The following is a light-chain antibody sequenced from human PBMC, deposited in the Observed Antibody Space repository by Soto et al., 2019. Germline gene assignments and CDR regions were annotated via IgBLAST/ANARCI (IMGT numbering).Light chain of an antibody. CDR1: SSDVGGYNY. CDR3: SSYTRSSTL. V-gene: IGLV2-14*01. Sequence: QSVLTQPASVSGSPGQSITISCTGTSSDVGGYNYVSWFQQHPGKAPKLMIYEVNNRPSGVSNRFSGSKSGNTASLTISGLQAEDEADYYCSSYTRSSTLFGGGTKLTVL. CDR2: EVN. J-gene: IGLJ2*01.